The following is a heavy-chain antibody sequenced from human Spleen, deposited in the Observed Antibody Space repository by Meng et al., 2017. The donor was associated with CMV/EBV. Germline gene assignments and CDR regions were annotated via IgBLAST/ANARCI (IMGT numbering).Heavy chain of an antibody. J-gene: IGHJ4*02. D-gene: IGHD4-17*01. CDR1: GFTFSSYA. V-gene: IGHV3-23*01. CDR2: ISGSGGST. Sequence: GESLKISCAASGFTFSSYAMSWVRQAPGKGLEWVSAISGSGGSTYYADSVKGRFTISRDNSKNTLYLQMNSLRAEDTAVYYCAKVYGDYGGYFDYWGQGTLVTVS. CDR3: AKVYGDYGGYFDY.